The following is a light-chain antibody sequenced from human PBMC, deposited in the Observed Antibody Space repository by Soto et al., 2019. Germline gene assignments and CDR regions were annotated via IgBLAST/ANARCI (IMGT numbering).Light chain of an antibody. CDR2: GAS. CDR1: QSVSSN. CDR3: QQYDNSPIT. J-gene: IGKJ5*01. V-gene: IGKV3-15*01. Sequence: EIVMTQSPATLSVSPGERATLSCRASQSVSSNLAWYKQKPGQAPRLLIYGASTRATGIPARFSGSGSGTEFTLTIRRLQPEDFAVYYCQQYDNSPITFGQGTRLEIK.